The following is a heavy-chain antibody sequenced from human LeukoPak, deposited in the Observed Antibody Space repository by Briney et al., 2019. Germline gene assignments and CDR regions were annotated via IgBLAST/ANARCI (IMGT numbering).Heavy chain of an antibody. CDR1: GFTFSNAW. CDR2: IKSKTDGGTT. Sequence: GGSLRLSCAASGFTFSNAWMNWVRQAPGKGLEWVGRIKSKTDGGTTDYAAPVKGRFSISRDDSKNTLYLQMNSLKTEDTAVYYCTTPYYDFWSGYIPYGMDVWGQGTTVTVSS. CDR3: TTPYYDFWSGYIPYGMDV. J-gene: IGHJ6*02. D-gene: IGHD3-3*01. V-gene: IGHV3-15*07.